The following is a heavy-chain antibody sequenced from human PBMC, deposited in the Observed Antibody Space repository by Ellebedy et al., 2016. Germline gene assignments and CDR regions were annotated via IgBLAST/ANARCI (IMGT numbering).Heavy chain of an antibody. D-gene: IGHD2-15*01. J-gene: IGHJ6*02. CDR1: GGTFSSYA. V-gene: IGHV1-69*06. CDR2: IIPIFGTA. CDR3: ARGEVVAATLRAYYYYGMDV. Sequence: SVKVSXXASGGTFSSYAISWVRQAPGQGLEWMGGIIPIFGTANYAQKFQGRVTITADKSTSTAYMELSSLRSEDTAVYYCARGEVVAATLRAYYYYGMDVWGQGTTVTVSS.